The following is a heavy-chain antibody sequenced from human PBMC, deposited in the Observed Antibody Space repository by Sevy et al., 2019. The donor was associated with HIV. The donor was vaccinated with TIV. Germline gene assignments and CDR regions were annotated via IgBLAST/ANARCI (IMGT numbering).Heavy chain of an antibody. D-gene: IGHD6-6*01. CDR2: MSSTSSTI. V-gene: IGHV3-48*01. Sequence: GGSLRLSCAASGFTFSSWSMTWVRQTPGKGLEWVSYMSSTSSTIYYADSVKGRVTISRDNAKNSLNLQMNSLRVEDTAVYYCARALAALPYYYDGIDVWGQGTTVTVSS. CDR3: ARALAALPYYYDGIDV. J-gene: IGHJ6*02. CDR1: GFTFSSWS.